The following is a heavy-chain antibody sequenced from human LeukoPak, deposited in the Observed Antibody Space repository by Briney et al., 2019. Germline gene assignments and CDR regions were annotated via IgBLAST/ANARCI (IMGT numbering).Heavy chain of an antibody. V-gene: IGHV1-8*01. Sequence: EASVKVSCKASGYTFTSYDINWVRQATGQGLEWMGWMNPNSGNTGCAQKFQGRVTMTRNTSISTAYMELSSLRSEDTAVYYCAIRYGSGEKYYYYYMDVWGKGTTVTVSS. D-gene: IGHD3-10*01. CDR1: GYTFTSYD. CDR2: MNPNSGNT. CDR3: AIRYGSGEKYYYYYMDV. J-gene: IGHJ6*03.